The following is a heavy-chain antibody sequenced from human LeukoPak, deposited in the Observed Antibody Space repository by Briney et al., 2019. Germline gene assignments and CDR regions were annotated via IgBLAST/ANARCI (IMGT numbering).Heavy chain of an antibody. CDR3: ARCTYDFWSGYPFDP. D-gene: IGHD3-3*01. Sequence: ASVKVSCKASGYTFTGYYMHWVRQAPGQGLEWMGWINPNSGGTNYAQKFRGRVTMTRDTSISTAYMELSRLRSDDTAVYYCARCTYDFWSGYPFDPWGQGTLVTVSS. CDR1: GYTFTGYY. CDR2: INPNSGGT. V-gene: IGHV1-2*02. J-gene: IGHJ5*02.